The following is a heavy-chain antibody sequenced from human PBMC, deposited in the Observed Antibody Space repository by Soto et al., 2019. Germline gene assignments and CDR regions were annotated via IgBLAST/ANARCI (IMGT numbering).Heavy chain of an antibody. J-gene: IGHJ4*02. D-gene: IGHD3-9*01. CDR3: AKAADSLTGFYNEYLDY. Sequence: EVQLLESGGGLVQPGGSLRLSCAASGFTFSSYAMSWVRQAPGKGLEWVSAISGSGGRTYYADSVKGRFTISRDSSKNTLYLQMNSLRAEDTAVYYCAKAADSLTGFYNEYLDYWGQGTLVTVSS. CDR2: ISGSGGRT. CDR1: GFTFSSYA. V-gene: IGHV3-23*01.